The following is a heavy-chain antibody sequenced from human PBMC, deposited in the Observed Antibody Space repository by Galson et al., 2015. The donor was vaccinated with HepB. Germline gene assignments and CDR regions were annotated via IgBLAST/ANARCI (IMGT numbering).Heavy chain of an antibody. V-gene: IGHV3-30*18. CDR3: AKDMAGYSYAVDY. Sequence: SLRLSCAASEFTFSTYGMHWVRQAPGKGLEWVAVISSDGTNKFYPDSVRGRFIISRDNSKNTLYLQMNSLRAEDTAVYYCAKDMAGYSYAVDYWGQGTLVTVSS. CDR2: ISSDGTNK. CDR1: EFTFSTYG. J-gene: IGHJ4*02. D-gene: IGHD5-18*01.